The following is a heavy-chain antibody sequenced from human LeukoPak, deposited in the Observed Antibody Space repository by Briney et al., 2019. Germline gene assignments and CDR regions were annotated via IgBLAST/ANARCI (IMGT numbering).Heavy chain of an antibody. D-gene: IGHD1-26*01. J-gene: IGHJ4*02. CDR3: ARRAYGGSYGY. CDR2: IYYSGST. Sequence: PSETLSLTWTVSGGSISSYYWSWTRQPQGKGLEWIGYIYYSGSTNYNPSLKSRVTISVDTSKNQFSLKLSSVTAADTAVYYCARRAYGGSYGYWGQGTLVTVSS. V-gene: IGHV4-59*01. CDR1: GGSISSYY.